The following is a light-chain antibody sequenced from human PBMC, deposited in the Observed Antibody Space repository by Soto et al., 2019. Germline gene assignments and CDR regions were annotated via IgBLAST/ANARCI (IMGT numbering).Light chain of an antibody. CDR3: QQHNHWPS. Sequence: IVMTQSPATLSLSLGERATLSCRASQSVATNLAWYQQKPGQAPRLLIYETSTRATGIPARFSGSGTGTEFTLTISSLQSEDFAVYYCQQHNHWPSFGQGTNLEIK. J-gene: IGKJ2*01. CDR1: QSVATN. V-gene: IGKV3-15*01. CDR2: ETS.